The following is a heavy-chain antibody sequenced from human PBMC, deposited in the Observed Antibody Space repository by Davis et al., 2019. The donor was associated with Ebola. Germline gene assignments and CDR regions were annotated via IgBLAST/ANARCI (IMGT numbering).Heavy chain of an antibody. J-gene: IGHJ3*02. CDR3: ARASPYYYGSGSHAFDI. CDR1: GFTFSSYW. V-gene: IGHV3-7*03. Sequence: PGGSLRLSCAASGFTFSSYWMSWVRQAPGNGLEWVANIKQDGSEKYYVDSVKGRFTISRDNAKNSLYLQMNSLRAEDTAVYYCARASPYYYGSGSHAFDIWGQGTMVTVSS. D-gene: IGHD3-10*01. CDR2: IKQDGSEK.